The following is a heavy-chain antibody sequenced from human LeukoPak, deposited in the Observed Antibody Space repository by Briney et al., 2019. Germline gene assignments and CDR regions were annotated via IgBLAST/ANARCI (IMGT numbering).Heavy chain of an antibody. D-gene: IGHD3-9*01. CDR2: IYYSGST. J-gene: IGHJ4*02. CDR3: ASLLTYFDY. CDR1: GFTVSSNY. Sequence: GSLRLSCAASGFTVSSNYMSWVRQPPGKGLEWIASIYYSGSTYYSPSLKSRVTISVDTSKNQLSLKMSSVIAADTAVYYCASLLTYFDYWGQGTLVTVSS. V-gene: IGHV4-39*01.